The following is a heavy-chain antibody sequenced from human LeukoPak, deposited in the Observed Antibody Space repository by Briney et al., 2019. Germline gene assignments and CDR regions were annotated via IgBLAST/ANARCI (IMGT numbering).Heavy chain of an antibody. CDR3: ARGKWDSRGPYYFDY. CDR1: GYSISSGYY. Sequence: SETLSLTCAVSGYSISSGYYWGWIRQPPGKGLEWIGSIYHSGSTYYNPSLESRVTMSVDTSKNQFSLKLNSVTAADTAVYYCARGKWDSRGPYYFDYWGQGTLVTVSS. J-gene: IGHJ4*02. V-gene: IGHV4-38-2*01. CDR2: IYHSGST. D-gene: IGHD3-22*01.